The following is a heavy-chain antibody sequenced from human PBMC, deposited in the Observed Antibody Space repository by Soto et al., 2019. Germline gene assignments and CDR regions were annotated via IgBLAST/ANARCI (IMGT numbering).Heavy chain of an antibody. V-gene: IGHV4-59*01. Sequence: KPSETLSLTCTVSGGSISSYYWSWIRQPPGKGLEWIGYIYYSGSTNYNPSLKSRVTISVDTSKNQFSLKLSSVTAADTAVYYCAGEPLGSSSWYSGENYWGQGTLVTVSS. CDR1: GGSISSYY. J-gene: IGHJ4*02. D-gene: IGHD6-13*01. CDR3: AGEPLGSSSWYSGENY. CDR2: IYYSGST.